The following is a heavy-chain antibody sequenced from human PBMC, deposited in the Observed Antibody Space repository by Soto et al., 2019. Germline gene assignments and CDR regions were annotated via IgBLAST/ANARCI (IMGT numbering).Heavy chain of an antibody. Sequence: QVQLVESGGGVVQPGRSLRLSCAASGFTFSTYGMHWVRQPPGKGLEWVAVISSDGKGEHYADPVKGRFSISRDNSKNTLSLQMNSLRVEDTAVYYCAKTITTYSGDSRGRGALVDYWGQGTLVTVSS. CDR2: ISSDGKGE. V-gene: IGHV3-30*18. D-gene: IGHD3-22*01. J-gene: IGHJ4*02. CDR1: GFTFSTYG. CDR3: AKTITTYSGDSRGRGALVDY.